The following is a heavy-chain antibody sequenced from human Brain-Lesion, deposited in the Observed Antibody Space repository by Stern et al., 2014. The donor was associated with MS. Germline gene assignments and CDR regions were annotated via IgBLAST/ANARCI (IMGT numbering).Heavy chain of an antibody. Sequence: QLVQSGAEVKKPGASVKVSCKVSGYTLTELSMHWVRQAPRKGLEWMGGFDPEDGETIYAQTFQGRVTMTEDTSTDTAYMELSSLRSEDTAVYYCATLSPGAGGNYYRHFDYWGQGTLVTVSS. CDR3: ATLSPGAGGNYYRHFDY. CDR2: FDPEDGET. J-gene: IGHJ4*02. D-gene: IGHD1-26*01. V-gene: IGHV1-24*01. CDR1: GYTLTELS.